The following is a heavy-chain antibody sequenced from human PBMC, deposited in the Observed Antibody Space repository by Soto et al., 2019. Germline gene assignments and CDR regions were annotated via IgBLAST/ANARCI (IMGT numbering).Heavy chain of an antibody. V-gene: IGHV3-7*01. J-gene: IGHJ6*04. D-gene: IGHD2-2*01. CDR2: IKQDGSEK. Sequence: GGSLRLSCAASGFTFSSYWMSWVRQAPGKGLEWVANIKQDGSEKYYVDSVKGRFTISRDNAKNSLYLQMNSLRAEDTAVYYCARVGVKDIVVVPAAMRDVWGKGTTVTVSS. CDR3: ARVGVKDIVVVPAAMRDV. CDR1: GFTFSSYW.